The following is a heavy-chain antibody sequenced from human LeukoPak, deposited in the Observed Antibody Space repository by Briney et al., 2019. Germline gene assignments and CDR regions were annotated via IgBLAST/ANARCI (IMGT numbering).Heavy chain of an antibody. CDR1: GFTFSSYA. D-gene: IGHD6-13*01. J-gene: IGHJ4*02. V-gene: IGHV3-30*04. Sequence: GRSLRLSCAASGFTFSSYAMHWARQAPGKRLEWVAVISYDGSNKYYADSVKGRFTISRDNSKNTLYLQMNSLRAEDTAVYYCARDQQQLSIDYWGQGTLVTVSS. CDR2: ISYDGSNK. CDR3: ARDQQQLSIDY.